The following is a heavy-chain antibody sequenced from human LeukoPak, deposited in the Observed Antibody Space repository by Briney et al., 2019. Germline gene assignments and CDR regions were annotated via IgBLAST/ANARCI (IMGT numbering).Heavy chain of an antibody. D-gene: IGHD3-10*01. CDR2: INHSGST. CDR1: GGSFSGYC. V-gene: IGHV4-34*01. CDR3: AREGPYGSGSYYRPNFDY. J-gene: IGHJ4*02. Sequence: SETLPLTCAVYGGSFSGYCWNWIRQPPGKGLEWIGEINHSGSTNYNPSLKSRVTISVDTSKNQFSLKLSSVTAADTAVYYCAREGPYGSGSYYRPNFDYWGQGTLVTVSS.